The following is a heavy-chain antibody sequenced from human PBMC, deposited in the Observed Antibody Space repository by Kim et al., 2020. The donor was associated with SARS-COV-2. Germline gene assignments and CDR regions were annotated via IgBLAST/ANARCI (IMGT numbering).Heavy chain of an antibody. J-gene: IGHJ4*02. CDR2: K. CDR3: ARGLMVRGVQY. V-gene: IGHV3-30*01. Sequence: KYNPDSVKGRFTITRDNSKNTLYLQMNSLRAEDTAVYYCARGLMVRGVQYWGQGTLVTVSS. D-gene: IGHD3-10*01.